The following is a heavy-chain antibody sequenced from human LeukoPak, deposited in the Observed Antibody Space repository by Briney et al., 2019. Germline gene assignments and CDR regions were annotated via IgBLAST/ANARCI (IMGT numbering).Heavy chain of an antibody. CDR2: INPNSGGT. CDR1: GYTFTGYY. D-gene: IGHD6-19*01. CDR3: ARDEGSSGWYDTYYFDY. J-gene: IGHJ4*02. V-gene: IGHV1-2*02. Sequence: ASVKVSCKASGYTFTGYYMHWVRQAPGQGLEWMGWINPNSGGTNYAQKFQGRVTMTRDTSISTAYMELSRLRSDDTAVYYCARDEGSSGWYDTYYFDYWGQGTLVTVSS.